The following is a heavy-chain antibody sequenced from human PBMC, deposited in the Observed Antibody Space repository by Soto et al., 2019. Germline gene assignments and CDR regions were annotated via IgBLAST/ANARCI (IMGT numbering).Heavy chain of an antibody. CDR1: GGSISSSNW. J-gene: IGHJ5*02. CDR3: ARAKKLEYYYDSSGYVGYFDP. V-gene: IGHV4-4*02. CDR2: IYHSGST. Sequence: SETLSLTCAVSGGSISSSNWWSWVRQPPGKGLEWIGEIYHSGSTNYNPSLKSRVTISVDKSKNQFSLKLSSVTAADTAVYYCARAKKLEYYYDSSGYVGYFDPWGQGIQVTVSS. D-gene: IGHD3-22*01.